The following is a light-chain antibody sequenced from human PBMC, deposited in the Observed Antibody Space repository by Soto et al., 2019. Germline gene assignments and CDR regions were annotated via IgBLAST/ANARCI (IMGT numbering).Light chain of an antibody. J-gene: IGKJ5*01. V-gene: IGKV2-28*01. CDR3: MQPLENFRT. Sequence: IVMTQSPLSLSVTPGEAASISCMSSARLLHKNGYNYVDWYMQKPGQSPQLLIYLGSNRASGVPDRFSGSGSDTYFTLEISRVEADDVGVYYCMQPLENFRTFGQGTRLEI. CDR2: LGS. CDR1: ARLLHKNGYNY.